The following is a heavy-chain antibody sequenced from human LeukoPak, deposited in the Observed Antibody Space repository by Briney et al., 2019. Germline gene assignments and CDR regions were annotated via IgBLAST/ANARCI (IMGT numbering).Heavy chain of an antibody. J-gene: IGHJ4*02. CDR1: GGSISSGGYY. V-gene: IGHV4-31*03. CDR3: AREPYSSGYYFAY. D-gene: IGHD3-22*01. CDR2: IYYSGST. Sequence: SETLSLTCTVSGGSISSGGYYWSWIRQHPGKGLEWIGYIYYSGSTYYNPSLKSRVTISVDTSKDQFSLKLSSVTAADTAVYYCAREPYSSGYYFAYWGQGTLVTVSS.